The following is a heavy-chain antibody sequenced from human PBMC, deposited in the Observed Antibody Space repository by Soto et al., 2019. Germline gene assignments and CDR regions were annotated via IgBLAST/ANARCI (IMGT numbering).Heavy chain of an antibody. D-gene: IGHD6-13*01. CDR3: AKENQHLVHDY. V-gene: IGHV3-30*18. CDR1: GFTFRNYG. Sequence: QVQLVESGGGVVRPGRSLRLTCAASGFTFRNYGMHWVRQAPGKGLEWVAVISHDGSDKYYADSMKGRFIISRDNSENPLFLNMNSLKPEDTAVYYCAKENQHLVHDYWGQGTLVTVSS. J-gene: IGHJ4*02. CDR2: ISHDGSDK.